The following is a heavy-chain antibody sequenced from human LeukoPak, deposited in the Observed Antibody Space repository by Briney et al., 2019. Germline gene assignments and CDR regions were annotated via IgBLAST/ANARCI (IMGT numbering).Heavy chain of an antibody. CDR1: GFTFSSYW. CDR2: INSDGSSI. V-gene: IGHV3-74*01. Sequence: GGSLRLSCAASGFTFSSYWMHWVRQAPGKGPVWVSRINSDGSSISYADSVKGRFTISRDNAKNTLYLQMNSLRAEDTAVYYCARGWEGYFDYWGQGTLVTVSS. D-gene: IGHD1-26*01. J-gene: IGHJ4*02. CDR3: ARGWEGYFDY.